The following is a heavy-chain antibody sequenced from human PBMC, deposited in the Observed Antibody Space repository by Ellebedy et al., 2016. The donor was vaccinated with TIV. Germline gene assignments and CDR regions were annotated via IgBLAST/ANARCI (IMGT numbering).Heavy chain of an antibody. CDR1: GFTFSDYY. J-gene: IGHJ4*02. Sequence: GESLKISXAASGFTFSDYYMSWIRQAPGEGLEWVSYISSSGSAIYYADSVKGRFTISRDNAKNSLYLQMNSLRAEDTAVYYCARDSKSGFSCDYWGQGTLVTVSS. D-gene: IGHD5-18*01. CDR2: ISSSGSAI. CDR3: ARDSKSGFSCDY. V-gene: IGHV3-11*04.